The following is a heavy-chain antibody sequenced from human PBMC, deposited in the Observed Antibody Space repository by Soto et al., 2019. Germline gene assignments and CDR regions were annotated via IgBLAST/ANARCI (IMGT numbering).Heavy chain of an antibody. CDR2: IHPSGQPI. Sequence: LRLSCTASGFTFSSSEMYWVRQAPGKGLECVSYIHPSGQPIFYADSVKGRFTISRDNAKNSLYLQMSSLRAEDSAVYYRARRANRWGQGRLVTVSS. CDR1: GFTFSSSE. D-gene: IGHD1-26*01. V-gene: IGHV3-48*03. CDR3: ARRANR. J-gene: IGHJ3*01.